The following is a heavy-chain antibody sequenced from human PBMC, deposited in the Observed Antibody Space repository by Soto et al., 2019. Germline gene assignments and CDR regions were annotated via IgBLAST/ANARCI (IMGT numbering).Heavy chain of an antibody. CDR2: ISGSGGST. V-gene: IGHV3-23*01. J-gene: IGHJ4*02. Sequence: EVQLLESGGGLVQPGGSLRLSCAASGFTFSSYAMSWVRQAPGKGLEWVSAISGSGGSTYYADSVKGRFTISRDNSKNTLYMKRNSRRAEDTAVYYCPKDVPVTGPFDYWGQGPLVTVSS. D-gene: IGHD2-8*02. CDR1: GFTFSSYA. CDR3: PKDVPVTGPFDY.